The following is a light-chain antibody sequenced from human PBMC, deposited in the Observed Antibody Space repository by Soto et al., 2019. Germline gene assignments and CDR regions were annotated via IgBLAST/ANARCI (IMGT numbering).Light chain of an antibody. CDR2: GAS. J-gene: IGKJ5*01. CDR3: RQYKNWPL. Sequence: MLMTQSPAALSVSPGERVTLSCRTSHSVNSHVAWYQQKPGQAPRLLLYGASTRATGIPVRFSGSGFGTEFTLTISSLQSEDFAVYYCRQYKNWPLFGQGRRL. CDR1: HSVNSH. V-gene: IGKV3-15*01.